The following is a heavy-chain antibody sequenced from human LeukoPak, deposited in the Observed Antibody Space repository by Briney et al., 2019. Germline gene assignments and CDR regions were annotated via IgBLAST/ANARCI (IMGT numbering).Heavy chain of an antibody. V-gene: IGHV3-48*03. J-gene: IGHJ6*03. CDR2: ISSSGSTI. Sequence: GGSLRLSCAASGFTFSSYEMNWVRQAPGKGLECVSYISSSGSTIYYADSVKGRFTISRDNSKNTLYLQMNSLRAEDTAVYYCAKELPYDSGYMDVWGKGTTVTISS. CDR3: AKELPYDSGYMDV. CDR1: GFTFSSYE. D-gene: IGHD3-22*01.